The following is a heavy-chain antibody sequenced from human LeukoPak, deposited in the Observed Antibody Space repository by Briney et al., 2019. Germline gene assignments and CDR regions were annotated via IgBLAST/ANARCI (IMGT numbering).Heavy chain of an antibody. D-gene: IGHD6-19*01. J-gene: IGHJ4*02. CDR1: GYTFTSYG. Sequence: ASVKVSCKASGYTFTSYGISWVRQAPGQGLEWMGWISAYNGNTNYAQKLQGGVTMTRDMSTSTVYMELSSPRSEDTAIYYCARGGQQWRGGNYFDSWGQGTLVAVSS. V-gene: IGHV1-18*01. CDR3: ARGGQQWRGGNYFDS. CDR2: ISAYNGNT.